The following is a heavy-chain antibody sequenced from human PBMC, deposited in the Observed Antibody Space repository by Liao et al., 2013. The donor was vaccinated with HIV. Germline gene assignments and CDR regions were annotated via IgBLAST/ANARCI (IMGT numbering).Heavy chain of an antibody. CDR1: GGSISSADYY. J-gene: IGHJ3*02. D-gene: IGHD7-27*01. CDR3: ARANWGSWGHDAFDI. CDR2: IYYSGSS. Sequence: QLQLQESGPGLVKPAQTLSLTCSVSGGSISSADYYWSWIRQPPGKGLEWIGSIYYSGSSYYNPSLKSRVTISIDTSKNQLSLKMSSVTAADTAVYYCARANWGSWGHDAFDIWGQGTMVTVSS. V-gene: IGHV4-39*07.